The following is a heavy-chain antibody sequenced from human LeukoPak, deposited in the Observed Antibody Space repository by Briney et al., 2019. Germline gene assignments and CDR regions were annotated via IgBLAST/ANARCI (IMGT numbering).Heavy chain of an antibody. CDR1: GFTFSSYA. Sequence: PGGSLRLSCGASGFTFSSYAMHWVRQAPGRGLEGVAVISYDGTTKYYADSVKGRFTISRDNSKNTLALQMNSLRAEDTALYYCAKRGRTWDFDYWGQGTLVIVSS. J-gene: IGHJ4*02. D-gene: IGHD3-16*01. CDR3: AKRGRTWDFDY. V-gene: IGHV3-33*06. CDR2: ISYDGTTK.